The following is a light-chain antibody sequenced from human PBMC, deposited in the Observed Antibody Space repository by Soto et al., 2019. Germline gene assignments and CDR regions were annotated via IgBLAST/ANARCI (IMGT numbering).Light chain of an antibody. J-gene: IGLJ3*02. CDR2: DDT. Sequence: QSALTQPASVSGSPGQSITISCTGTSSDVGNYKPVSWYQQYPGKAPKVIIYDDTKRPSGVSSRFSGSKSGNTASLTISGLQAEDEADYYCCSFAGSSTSFGGGTKVTVL. CDR3: CSFAGSSTS. CDR1: SSDVGNYKP. V-gene: IGLV2-23*01.